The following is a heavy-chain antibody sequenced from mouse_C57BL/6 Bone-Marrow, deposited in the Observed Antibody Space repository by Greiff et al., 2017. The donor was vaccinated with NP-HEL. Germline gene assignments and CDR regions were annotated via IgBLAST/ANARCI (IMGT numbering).Heavy chain of an antibody. CDR1: GYSITGGYY. Sequence: EVQLQESGPGLVKPSQSLSLTCSVTGYSITGGYYWNWIRQFPGNKLEWMGYISYDGSNNYNPSLKNRISITRDTSKNQFFLKLNSVTTEDTATYYCARVRSYYGSSHWYFDVWGTGTTVTVSS. CDR2: ISYDGSN. J-gene: IGHJ1*03. D-gene: IGHD1-1*01. CDR3: ARVRSYYGSSHWYFDV. V-gene: IGHV3-6*01.